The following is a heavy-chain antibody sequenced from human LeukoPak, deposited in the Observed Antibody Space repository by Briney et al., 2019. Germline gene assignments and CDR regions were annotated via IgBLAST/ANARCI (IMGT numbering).Heavy chain of an antibody. J-gene: IGHJ5*02. D-gene: IGHD4-17*01. CDR1: GYSFTNYW. Sequence: GESLKISCKGSGYSFTNYWIGWVRQMPGKGLEWMGIIYPGNSDTRYSPSFQGQVIISADKSISTAYLQWSSLKASDTAIYYCARPTKPGDYGDYGWFDPWGQGTLVTVSS. CDR3: ARPTKPGDYGDYGWFDP. V-gene: IGHV5-51*01. CDR2: IYPGNSDT.